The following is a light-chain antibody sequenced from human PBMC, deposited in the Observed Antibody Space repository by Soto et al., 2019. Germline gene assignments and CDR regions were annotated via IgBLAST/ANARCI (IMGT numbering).Light chain of an antibody. J-gene: IGKJ1*01. CDR3: QQVNCFPRT. CDR1: QGIRTR. V-gene: IGKV1-12*01. Sequence: DIQMTQSPSFVSASVGDRVTITCRASQGIRTRLAWYQQEPGKAPNLLIVAASTWQSGVPSRFIGSGSGTDFALTITSLQPADFATYYCQQVNCFPRTCGQGTKVEIK. CDR2: AAS.